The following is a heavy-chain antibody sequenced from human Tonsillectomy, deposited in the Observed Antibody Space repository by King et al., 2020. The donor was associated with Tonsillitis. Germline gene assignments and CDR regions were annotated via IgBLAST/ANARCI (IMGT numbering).Heavy chain of an antibody. V-gene: IGHV1-2*02. J-gene: IGHJ6*02. CDR3: AKVGGSGGYYYGLDV. CDR1: GYTFTGYY. CDR2: INPKRGGT. D-gene: IGHD1-26*01. Sequence: QLVQSGAEVKKPGASVNVSCKASGYTFTGYYMHWVRQAPGQGPEWVGWINPKRGGTNYAQKFQGRVTMTRDTSISTVYMELNSLGSDDTAVYYCAKVGGSGGYYYGLDVWGQGTTVTVSS.